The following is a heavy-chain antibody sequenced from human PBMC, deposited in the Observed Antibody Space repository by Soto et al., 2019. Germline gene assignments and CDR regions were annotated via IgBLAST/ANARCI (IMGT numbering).Heavy chain of an antibody. CDR2: ISNDGSNT. J-gene: IGHJ4*02. Sequence: PGGSLRLSCAASGFSFRTYGMHWVRQAPGKGLEWVAVISNDGSNTYYADSVKGRFTISRDNSKNTLYLQMNSLRAEDTAMYYCATDSTSPGYRRSYFDYWGRGTLLTVSS. CDR3: ATDSTSPGYRRSYFDY. CDR1: GFSFRTYG. V-gene: IGHV3-30*03. D-gene: IGHD6-6*01.